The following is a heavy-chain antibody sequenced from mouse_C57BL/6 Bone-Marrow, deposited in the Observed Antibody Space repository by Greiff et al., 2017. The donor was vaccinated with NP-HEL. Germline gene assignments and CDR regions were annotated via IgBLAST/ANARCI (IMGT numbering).Heavy chain of an antibody. Sequence: EVQLQQSGAELVRPGASVKLSCTASGFNIKDDYMHWVKQRPEQGLEWIGWIDPENGDTEYASKFQGKATITADTSSNTAYLQLSSLTSEDTAVYYCTTNGAMDYWGQRTSVTVSS. J-gene: IGHJ4*01. CDR2: IDPENGDT. CDR1: GFNIKDDY. CDR3: TTNGAMDY. V-gene: IGHV14-4*01.